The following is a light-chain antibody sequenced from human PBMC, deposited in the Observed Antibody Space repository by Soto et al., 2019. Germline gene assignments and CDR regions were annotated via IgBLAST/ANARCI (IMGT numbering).Light chain of an antibody. V-gene: IGKV3D-7*01. CDR2: GAS. CDR1: QSVSSTY. Sequence: EIVLTQSPGTLSLSPGATATLSCRASQSVSSTYLAWYQQRPGQAPGLLLYGASNRASGIPARFSGSGSGTDFTLTISSLQPEDFAVYYCQQDYNLYRTFGQGTKV. CDR3: QQDYNLYRT. J-gene: IGKJ1*01.